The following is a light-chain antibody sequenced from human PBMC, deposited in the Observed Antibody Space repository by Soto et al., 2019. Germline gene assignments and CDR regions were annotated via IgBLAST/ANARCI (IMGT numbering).Light chain of an antibody. V-gene: IGLV1-40*01. J-gene: IGLJ1*01. CDR2: GNN. Sequence: QSVLTQPPSVSGAPGQRVTISCTGSSSNTGANYDVHWYQQFPGTAPKLLIYGNNIRPSGVPDRFSGSKSGTSASLAITGLLPEDEAHYYCQSYDRSLTAYVFGTGTKVTVL. CDR1: SSNTGANYD. CDR3: QSYDRSLTAYV.